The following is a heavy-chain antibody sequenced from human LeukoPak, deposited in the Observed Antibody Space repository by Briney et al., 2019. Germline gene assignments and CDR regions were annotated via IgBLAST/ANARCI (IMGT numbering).Heavy chain of an antibody. V-gene: IGHV3-48*03. CDR1: GFTFSSYE. J-gene: IGHJ4*02. D-gene: IGHD2-8*01. Sequence: GGSLRLSCAASGFTFSSYEMNWVRQAPGKGLEWVSYISSSGTTINYSDSVKGRFTISRDNAKDSLYLQMNSLRAEDTAVYYCARNGLAANGYFDYWGQGTLVTVSS. CDR3: ARNGLAANGYFDY. CDR2: ISSSGTTI.